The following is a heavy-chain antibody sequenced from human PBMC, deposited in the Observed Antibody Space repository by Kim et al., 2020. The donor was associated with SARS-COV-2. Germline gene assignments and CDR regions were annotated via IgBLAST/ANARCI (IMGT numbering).Heavy chain of an antibody. CDR1: GGSISSYY. CDR2: IYYSGST. CDR3: ARCHSSSWYDAFDI. D-gene: IGHD6-13*01. J-gene: IGHJ3*02. Sequence: SETLSLTCTVSGGSISSYYWSWIRQPPGKGLEWIGYIYYSGSTNYNPSLKSRVTISVDTSKNQFSLKLSSVTAADTAVYYCARCHSSSWYDAFDIWGQGTMVTVSS. V-gene: IGHV4-59*01.